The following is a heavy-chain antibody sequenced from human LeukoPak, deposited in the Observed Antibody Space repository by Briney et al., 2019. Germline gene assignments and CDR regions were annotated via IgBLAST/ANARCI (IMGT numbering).Heavy chain of an antibody. J-gene: IGHJ4*02. CDR3: ARGERIAAAGPFDY. V-gene: IGHV3-30-3*01. D-gene: IGHD6-13*01. CDR2: ISYDGSNK. Sequence: GGSLRLSCAASGFTFSSYAMHWVRQAPGKGLEWVAVISYDGSNKYYADSVKGRFTISRDNSKNTLYLQMNSLRAEDTAVYYCARGERIAAAGPFDYWGQGTLVTVSS. CDR1: GFTFSSYA.